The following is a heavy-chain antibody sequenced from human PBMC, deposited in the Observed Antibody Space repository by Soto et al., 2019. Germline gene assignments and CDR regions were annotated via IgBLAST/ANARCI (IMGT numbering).Heavy chain of an antibody. J-gene: IGHJ4*02. CDR3: AGRYGSGFDY. D-gene: IGHD5-18*01. CDR1: GGSISSGGYS. V-gene: IGHV4-30-2*01. Sequence: PSETLSLTCAVSGGSISSGGYSWSWIRQPPGKGLEWIGYIYHSGSTYYNPSLKSRVTISVDRSKNQFSLKLSSVTAADTAVYYCAGRYGSGFDYWGQGTLVTVSS. CDR2: IYHSGST.